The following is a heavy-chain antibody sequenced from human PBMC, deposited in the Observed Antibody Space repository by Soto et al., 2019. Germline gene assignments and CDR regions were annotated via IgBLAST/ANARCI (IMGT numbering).Heavy chain of an antibody. CDR3: ARGLRGVAARPRWFDP. CDR2: INHSGST. Sequence: SETLSLTCAVYGGSFSGYCWSWIRQPPGKGLEWIGEINHSGSTNYNPSLKSRVTISVDTSKNQFSLKLSSVTAADTAVYYCARGLRGVAARPRWFDPWGQGTLVTVSS. J-gene: IGHJ5*02. D-gene: IGHD6-6*01. V-gene: IGHV4-34*01. CDR1: GGSFSGYC.